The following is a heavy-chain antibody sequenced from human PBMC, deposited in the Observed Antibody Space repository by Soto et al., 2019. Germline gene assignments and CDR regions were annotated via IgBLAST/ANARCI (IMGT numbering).Heavy chain of an antibody. CDR1: GYSVSSNSAG. CDR3: ARGSWDDVSGHYYMDV. D-gene: IGHD1-1*01. J-gene: IGHJ6*03. Sequence: SQTLSLTCDISGYSVSSNSAGWNWIRQTPSRGLEWLGRTYYKSKWYYTYAASVKSRITVSPDTSKNQFSLQLTSVTPEDTAVYYCARGSWDDVSGHYYMDVWGKGTTVTVSS. V-gene: IGHV6-1*01. CDR2: TYYKSKWYY.